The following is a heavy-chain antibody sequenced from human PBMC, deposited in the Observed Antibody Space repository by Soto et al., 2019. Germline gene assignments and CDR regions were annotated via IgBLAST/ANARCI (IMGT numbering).Heavy chain of an antibody. V-gene: IGHV4-34*01. CDR1: GGSFSGYY. D-gene: IGHD6-19*01. CDR2: INHMGST. Sequence: QLQLQQWGAGLLKPSETLSLTCAVYGGSFSGYYWNWIRQPPGQGLEWIGEINHMGSTNYNPSLKSRVTISVDTSKHQFSLELSSVTYADTAVYYCARGWGSGVVDYWGQGTLVTVSS. CDR3: ARGWGSGVVDY. J-gene: IGHJ4*02.